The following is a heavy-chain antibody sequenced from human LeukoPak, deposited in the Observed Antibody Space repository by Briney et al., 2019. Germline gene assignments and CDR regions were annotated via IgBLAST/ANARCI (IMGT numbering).Heavy chain of an antibody. J-gene: IGHJ3*02. D-gene: IGHD5-24*01. V-gene: IGHV4-59*01. CDR2: IYYSGST. Sequence: PSETLSLTCTVSGGSISSYYWSWIRQPPGKGLEWIGYIYYSGSTNYNPSLKSRVTISVDTSKNQFSLKLSSVTAADTAVYYCATATGKRWLQLHAFDIWGQGTMVTVSS. CDR3: ATATGKRWLQLHAFDI. CDR1: GGSISSYY.